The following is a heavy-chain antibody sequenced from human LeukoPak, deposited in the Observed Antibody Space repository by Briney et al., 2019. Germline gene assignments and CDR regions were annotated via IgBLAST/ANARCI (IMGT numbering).Heavy chain of an antibody. D-gene: IGHD3-3*01. CDR2: FFTRGSP. J-gene: IGHJ4*02. V-gene: IGHV4-4*02. CDR1: GGSINGSEW. Sequence: PSGTLSLTCAVSGGSINGSEWWNWVRQPPGKGLEWIGRFFTRGSPNFNPSPKSRVTISVDTSKDQFSLKLSSVTAAVTAVYYCARERNYDFWSSYSPFDYWGQGTLVTVSS. CDR3: ARERNYDFWSSYSPFDY.